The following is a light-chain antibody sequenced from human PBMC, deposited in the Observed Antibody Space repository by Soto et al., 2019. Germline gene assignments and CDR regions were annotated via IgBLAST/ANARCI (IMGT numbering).Light chain of an antibody. CDR1: SSNIGNNY. Sequence: QSVLTQPHSVSAAPGQKVTISCSGSSSNIGNNYVSWYQQLPGTAPKLLIYDNNVRPSGIPDRFSGSKSGTSATLDITGLQTGDEADYYCGTWDNSLSAVFGGGTKLTVL. V-gene: IGLV1-51*01. J-gene: IGLJ2*01. CDR2: DNN. CDR3: GTWDNSLSAV.